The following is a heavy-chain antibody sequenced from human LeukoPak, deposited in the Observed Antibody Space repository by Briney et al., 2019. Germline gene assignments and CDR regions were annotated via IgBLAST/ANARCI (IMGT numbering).Heavy chain of an antibody. CDR1: GFTFSSYA. J-gene: IGHJ4*02. CDR2: ISYDGSNK. V-gene: IGHV3-30-3*01. D-gene: IGHD1-14*01. CDR3: ARASGHLDY. Sequence: GRSLRLSCAASGFTFSSYAMHWVRQAPGKGLEWVAVISYDGSNKYYADSVKGRFTISRDNSKNTLYLQMNNLRAEDTAVYYCARASGHLDYWGQGTLVTVSS.